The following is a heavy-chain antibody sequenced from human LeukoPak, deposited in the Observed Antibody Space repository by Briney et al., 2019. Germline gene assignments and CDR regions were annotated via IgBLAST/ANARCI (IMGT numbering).Heavy chain of an antibody. Sequence: SVKVSCKASGGTFSSYAISWVRQAPGQGLEWMGRIIPIFGTANYARKFQGRVTITADKSTSTAYMELSSLRSEDTAVYYCARTLRYYYDSSGYQYDAFDIWGQGTMVTVSS. CDR3: ARTLRYYYDSSGYQYDAFDI. CDR2: IIPIFGTA. V-gene: IGHV1-69*06. CDR1: GGTFSSYA. D-gene: IGHD3-22*01. J-gene: IGHJ3*02.